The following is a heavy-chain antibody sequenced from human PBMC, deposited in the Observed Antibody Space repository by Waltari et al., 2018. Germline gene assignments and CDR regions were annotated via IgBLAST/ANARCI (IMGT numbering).Heavy chain of an antibody. CDR3: AIYCSGGSCYYLRPY. J-gene: IGHJ4*02. V-gene: IGHV4-39*07. D-gene: IGHD2-15*01. CDR2: IYYSGST. Sequence: QLQLQESGTGLVKPSETLSLTCTVSGGSISSSSYYWGWIRQPPGKGLEWIGSIYYSGSTYYNPSLKSRVTISVDTSKNQFSLKLSSVTAADTAVYYCAIYCSGGSCYYLRPYWGQGTLVTVSS. CDR1: GGSISSSSYY.